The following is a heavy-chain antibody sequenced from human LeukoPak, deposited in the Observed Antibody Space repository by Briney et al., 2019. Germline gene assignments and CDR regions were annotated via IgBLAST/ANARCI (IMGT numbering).Heavy chain of an antibody. CDR3: AREEEWYASGTYYKGFDS. J-gene: IGHJ4*02. CDR1: GFTFSDYY. Sequence: KPGGSLRLSCAASGFTFSDYYMSWIRQAPGKGLEWVSYISSSSSYTHYADSVKGRFTISRDNAKDSLYLQMNSLRADDTAVYYCAREEEWYASGTYYKGFDSWGQGTVVSVSS. V-gene: IGHV3-11*06. CDR2: ISSSSSYT. D-gene: IGHD3-10*01.